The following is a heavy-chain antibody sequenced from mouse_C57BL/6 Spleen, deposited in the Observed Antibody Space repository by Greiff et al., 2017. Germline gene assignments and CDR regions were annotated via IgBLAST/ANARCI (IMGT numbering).Heavy chain of an antibody. CDR2: IDPSDSYT. Sequence: QVQLQQPGAELVMPGASVKLSCKASGYTFTSYWMHWVKQRPGQGLEWIGEIDPSDSYTNYNQKFKGKSTLTVDKSSSTAYMQLSSLTSEDSAVYYCARSWPYYAKDYWGQGTSVTVSS. J-gene: IGHJ4*01. V-gene: IGHV1-69*01. CDR3: ARSWPYYAKDY. CDR1: GYTFTSYW.